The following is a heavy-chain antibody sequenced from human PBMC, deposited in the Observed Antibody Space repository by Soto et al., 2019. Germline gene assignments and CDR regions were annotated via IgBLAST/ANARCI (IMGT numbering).Heavy chain of an antibody. Sequence: ASVKVFCKASGYTFTSYGISWVRQAPGQGLEWMGWISAYNGNTNYAQKLQGRVTMTTDTSTSTAYMELRSLRSDDTAVYYCARVHCSSTSCFPYFDYWGQGTLVTVSS. CDR3: ARVHCSSTSCFPYFDY. CDR1: GYTFTSYG. J-gene: IGHJ4*02. V-gene: IGHV1-18*01. D-gene: IGHD2-2*01. CDR2: ISAYNGNT.